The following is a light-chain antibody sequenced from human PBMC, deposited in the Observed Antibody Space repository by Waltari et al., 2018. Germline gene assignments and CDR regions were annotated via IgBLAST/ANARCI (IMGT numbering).Light chain of an antibody. CDR3: QSYDSSLSGVI. Sequence: QSVLTQPPSVSGAPGQRITISCTGTSSNIGAGYDVHWYLQLPGTAPKLLILGNNKRPPGVPDRFSASKSDTSASLAITGLQAEDEADYYCQSYDSSLSGVIFGGGTKLTVL. J-gene: IGLJ2*01. CDR2: GNN. CDR1: SSNIGAGYD. V-gene: IGLV1-40*01.